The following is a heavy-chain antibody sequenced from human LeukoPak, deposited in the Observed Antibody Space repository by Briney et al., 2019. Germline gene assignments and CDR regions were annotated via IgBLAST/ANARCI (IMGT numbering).Heavy chain of an antibody. J-gene: IGHJ5*02. D-gene: IGHD2-2*01. V-gene: IGHV6-1*01. Sequence: SQTLSLTCAISGDSVSSNSAAWNWIRQSPSRGLEWLGRTYYRSKWNKNYAASVKSRITVNPDTSKNQFSLHLNSVTPEDTAVYYCARRLTQYDCFDPWGQGILVTVSS. CDR1: GDSVSSNSAA. CDR3: ARRLTQYDCFDP. CDR2: TYYRSKWNK.